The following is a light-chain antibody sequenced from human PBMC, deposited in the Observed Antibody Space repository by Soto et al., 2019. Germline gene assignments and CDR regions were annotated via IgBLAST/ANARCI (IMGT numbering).Light chain of an antibody. CDR3: QQYNNWWT. J-gene: IGKJ1*01. CDR1: QSVSSY. V-gene: IGKV3-15*01. Sequence: EIVMTQSPATLSVSPGERATLSCRASQSVSSYLAWYQQKPGQAPRLLIYGASTRATGIPARFSGSGSGTEFTLTISSLQSEDFAVYYCQQYNNWWTFGQGPKVEIK. CDR2: GAS.